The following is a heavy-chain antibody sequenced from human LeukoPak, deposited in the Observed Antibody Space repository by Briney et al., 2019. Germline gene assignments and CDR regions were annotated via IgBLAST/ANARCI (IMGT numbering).Heavy chain of an antibody. V-gene: IGHV3-30*02. CDR3: AQERDRRGYFDY. CDR2: IRYDGSDK. Sequence: SGGSLRLSCAASGFTFSSYGMHWVRQAPGKGLEWVTFIRYDGSDKYYLDSVKGRFTISRDNSKHTLYLQMNSLRAEDTAVYYCAQERDRRGYFDYWGQGTLVTVSS. CDR1: GFTFSSYG. J-gene: IGHJ4*02. D-gene: IGHD2-15*01.